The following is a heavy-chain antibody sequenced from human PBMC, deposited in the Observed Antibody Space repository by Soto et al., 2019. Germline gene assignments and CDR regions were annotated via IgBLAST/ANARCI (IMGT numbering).Heavy chain of an antibody. V-gene: IGHV1-46*01. D-gene: IGHD2-21*01. CDR1: GYTFTSYG. CDR2: VSPSGGST. Sequence: GASVKVSCKASGYTFTSYGISWVRQAPGQGLEWMGIVSPSGGSTTYAQSFQDRVTMTWDTSTTTVYMELSSLRSEDTAVYYCARVPGRNSRDVFDYWGQGTQVTVSS. J-gene: IGHJ4*02. CDR3: ARVPGRNSRDVFDY.